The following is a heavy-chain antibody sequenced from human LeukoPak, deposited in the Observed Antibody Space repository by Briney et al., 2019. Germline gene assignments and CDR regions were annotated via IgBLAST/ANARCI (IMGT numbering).Heavy chain of an antibody. Sequence: GGSLRLSCAASGFTFSSYAMSWVRQAPGKGLEWVSAISGSGGSTYYADSVKGRFTISRDNAKNSLYLQMNSLRAEGTAVYYCARDRGVGATDYWGQGTLVTVSS. CDR1: GFTFSSYA. CDR3: ARDRGVGATDY. J-gene: IGHJ4*02. V-gene: IGHV3-23*01. CDR2: ISGSGGST. D-gene: IGHD1-26*01.